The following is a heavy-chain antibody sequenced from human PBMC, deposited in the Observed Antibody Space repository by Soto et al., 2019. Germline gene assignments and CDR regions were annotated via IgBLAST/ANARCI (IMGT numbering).Heavy chain of an antibody. CDR2: ISDSGGST. CDR1: GFTFSSYA. CDR3: ATPIPVAQAQRNFDY. J-gene: IGHJ4*02. V-gene: IGHV3-23*01. D-gene: IGHD6-19*01. Sequence: EVQLLDSGGGLVQPGGSLRLSCAASGFTFSSYAMSWVRQAPGKRLDWVSAISDSGGSTHYADSVKGQFTISRDNSKNTLYLQMNSLRAEDTAVYYCATPIPVAQAQRNFDYWGQGTLGYVSS.